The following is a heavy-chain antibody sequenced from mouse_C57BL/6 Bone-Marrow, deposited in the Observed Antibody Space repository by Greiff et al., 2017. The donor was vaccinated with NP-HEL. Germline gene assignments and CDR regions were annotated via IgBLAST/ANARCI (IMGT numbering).Heavy chain of an antibody. CDR1: GYTFPDYE. J-gene: IGHJ4*01. CDR3: TRSGDEDSPMDY. V-gene: IGHV1-15*01. CDR2: IDPETGGT. D-gene: IGHD3-3*01. Sequence: QVHVKQSGAELVRPGASVTLSCKASGYTFPDYEMHWVKQTPVHGLEWIGAIDPETGGTAYNQKFKGTAILTADKSSSTAYMELRSLTSEDSAVYYCTRSGDEDSPMDYWGQGTSVTVSS.